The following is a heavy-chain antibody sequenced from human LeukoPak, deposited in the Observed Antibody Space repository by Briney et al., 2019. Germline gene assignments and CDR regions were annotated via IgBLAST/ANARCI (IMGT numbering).Heavy chain of an antibody. CDR2: ISAYNGNT. D-gene: IGHD2-2*01. V-gene: IGHV1-18*01. Sequence: ASVKVSCKASGYTFTSYGISGVRQAPGQGLEWMGWISAYNGNTNYAQKLQGRVPMTTGTSTSTAYMELRSLRSDDTAVYYCARDRTDIVVVPAAPMGWFDPWGQGTLVTVSS. J-gene: IGHJ5*02. CDR1: GYTFTSYG. CDR3: ARDRTDIVVVPAAPMGWFDP.